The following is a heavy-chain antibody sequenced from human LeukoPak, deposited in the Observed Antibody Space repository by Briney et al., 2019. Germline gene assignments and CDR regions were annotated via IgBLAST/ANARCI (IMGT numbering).Heavy chain of an antibody. Sequence: SETLSLTCTVSGGSISNYYWNWIRQPPGKGLEWIGYIYYTGSTNYNPSLKSRVTMSVDTSKNQFSLNLTSVTAADTAVYYCARGAFDLWGRGTLVTVSS. CDR1: GGSISNYY. CDR3: ARGAFDL. J-gene: IGHJ2*01. V-gene: IGHV4-59*12. CDR2: IYYTGST.